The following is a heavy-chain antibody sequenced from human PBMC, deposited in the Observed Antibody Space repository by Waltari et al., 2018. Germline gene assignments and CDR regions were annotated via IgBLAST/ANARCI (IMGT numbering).Heavy chain of an antibody. J-gene: IGHJ4*02. V-gene: IGHV3-53*01. CDR3: ARGPPISAKWELCWFDY. Sequence: EVQVVESGGGLIQPGGSLRLSCATSGFAVSDKSMSGVRQAPGKGLEWVAVIYSGVSAYYADAVKGRFTISRDSSENTFYLQMSSLRVEDTAVYYCARGPPISAKWELCWFDYWGQGTLVTVSS. D-gene: IGHD3-16*01. CDR2: IYSGVSA. CDR1: GFAVSDKS.